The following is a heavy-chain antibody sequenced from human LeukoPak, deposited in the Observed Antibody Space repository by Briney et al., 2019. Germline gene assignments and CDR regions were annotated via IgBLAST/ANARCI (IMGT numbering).Heavy chain of an antibody. Sequence: GASAKVSCKASEGTFSSYAISWVRQAPGQGLEWMGRIIPILGIANYAQKFQGRVTITADKSTSTAYMELSSLRSEDTAVYYCARAVCSGGSCYKRYYFDYWGQGTLVTVSS. CDR1: EGTFSSYA. CDR3: ARAVCSGGSCYKRYYFDY. V-gene: IGHV1-69*04. D-gene: IGHD2-15*01. CDR2: IIPILGIA. J-gene: IGHJ4*02.